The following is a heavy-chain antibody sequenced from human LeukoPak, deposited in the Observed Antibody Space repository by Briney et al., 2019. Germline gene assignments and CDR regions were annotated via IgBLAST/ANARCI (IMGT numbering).Heavy chain of an antibody. Sequence: ASVKVSCKASGYTFTSYGISWVRQAPGRGLEWMGWISAYNGNTNYAQKLQGRVTMTTDTSTSTAYMELRSLRSDDTAVYYCASGDDYGDYFPSFDYWGQGTLVTVSS. CDR1: GYTFTSYG. CDR2: ISAYNGNT. V-gene: IGHV1-18*01. D-gene: IGHD4-17*01. CDR3: ASGDDYGDYFPSFDY. J-gene: IGHJ4*02.